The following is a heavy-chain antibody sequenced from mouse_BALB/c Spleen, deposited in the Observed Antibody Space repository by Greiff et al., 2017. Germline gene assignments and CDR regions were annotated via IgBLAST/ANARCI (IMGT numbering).Heavy chain of an antibody. D-gene: IGHD2-14*01. CDR2: ISNGCGST. J-gene: IGHJ3*01. CDR1: GFTFSRYT. Sequence: EVQVVESGGGLVQPGGSLKLSCAASGFTFSRYTMSWVRQTPEKRLEWVAYISNGCGSTYYPDTVKGRITISRDNAKNTLYLQMSRLKSEDTAMFYCGRHNRYEFAYWGQGTTVTVSA. V-gene: IGHV5-12-2*01. CDR3: GRHNRYEFAY.